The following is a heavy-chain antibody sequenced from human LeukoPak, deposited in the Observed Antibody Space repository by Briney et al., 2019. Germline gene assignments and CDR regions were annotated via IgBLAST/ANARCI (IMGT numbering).Heavy chain of an antibody. D-gene: IGHD3-10*01. Sequence: PSETLSLTCAVYGGSFSGYYWSWIRQPPGKGLEWVGEINHSGSTNYNPSLKSRGTISVDTSKNHFSLNLSSVTAADTAVYYCARSRLLLWFEVWRPWGDNWFYPWGQGTLVTVSS. CDR1: GGSFSGYY. CDR2: INHSGST. J-gene: IGHJ5*02. CDR3: ARSRLLLWFEVWRPWGDNWFYP. V-gene: IGHV4-34*01.